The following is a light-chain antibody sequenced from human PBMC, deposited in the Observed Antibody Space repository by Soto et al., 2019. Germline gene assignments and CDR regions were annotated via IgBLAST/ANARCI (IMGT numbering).Light chain of an antibody. J-gene: IGLJ2*01. CDR2: DVS. Sequence: QSALTQPASVSGSPGQSITISCTGTSSDVGGYKYVSWYQHHPGKAPNLMIYDVSNRPSGVSNRFSGSKSGNTASLTISGLQAEDEADYYCSSYTSSSTLVFGGGTQLTVL. CDR1: SSDVGGYKY. V-gene: IGLV2-14*03. CDR3: SSYTSSSTLV.